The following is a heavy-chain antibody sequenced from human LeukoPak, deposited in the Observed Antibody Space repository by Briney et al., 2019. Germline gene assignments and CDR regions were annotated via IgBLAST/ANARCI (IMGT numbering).Heavy chain of an antibody. Sequence: AASVKVSCKASGYTFTDYYMHWVRPAPGQGLEWMGWINPNSGGTNYAHKFQGRVTMTRDTSISTAYLELSSLRSDDTAVYYCARDQNGLLVYYMDVWGKGTTVTVSS. CDR2: INPNSGGT. J-gene: IGHJ6*03. CDR1: GYTFTDYY. D-gene: IGHD5-18*01. CDR3: ARDQNGLLVYYMDV. V-gene: IGHV1-2*07.